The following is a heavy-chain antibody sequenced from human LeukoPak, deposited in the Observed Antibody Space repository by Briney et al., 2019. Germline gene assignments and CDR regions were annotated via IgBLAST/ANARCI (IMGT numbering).Heavy chain of an antibody. CDR1: GFTFSTYS. J-gene: IGHJ4*02. V-gene: IGHV3-30*04. D-gene: IGHD4-17*01. CDR3: ARGLGLDYEGILDY. CDR2: ISNDGTNK. Sequence: PGGSLRLSCAASGFTFSTYSMHWVRQAPGKGLEWVAVISNDGTNKDYADSVKGRFTISRDNSKNTLYLQMNSLRAEDTAVYYCARGLGLDYEGILDYWDQGTLVTVSS.